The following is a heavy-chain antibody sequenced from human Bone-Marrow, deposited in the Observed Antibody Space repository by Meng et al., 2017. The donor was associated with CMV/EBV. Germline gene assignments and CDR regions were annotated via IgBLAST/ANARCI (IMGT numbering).Heavy chain of an antibody. CDR3: AREGAYCGGDCYRGLDY. D-gene: IGHD2-21*01. V-gene: IGHV1-2*02. J-gene: IGHJ4*02. CDR1: GYTFTGYY. Sequence: ASVKVSCKASGYTFTGYYMHWVRQAPRQGLEWMGWINPNSGGTNYAQKFQGRVTMTRDTSISTAYMGLSRLRSDDTAVYYGAREGAYCGGDCYRGLDYWGQGTLVTVSS. CDR2: INPNSGGT.